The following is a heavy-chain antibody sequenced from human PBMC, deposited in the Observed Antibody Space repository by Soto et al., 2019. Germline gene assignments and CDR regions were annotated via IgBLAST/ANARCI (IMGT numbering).Heavy chain of an antibody. Sequence: QVQLVESGGGVVQPGRSLRLSCAVSGFTVSTYGMHWVRQAPDKGLELVAVISRDGGTKYYADSVKGRFTISRDNSRNTLFLEMNSLRGDDMAVYYCTGEVASGYWGQGTLVTVSS. CDR1: GFTVSTYG. CDR2: ISRDGGTK. V-gene: IGHV3-30*03. D-gene: IGHD2-8*02. CDR3: TGEVASGY. J-gene: IGHJ4*02.